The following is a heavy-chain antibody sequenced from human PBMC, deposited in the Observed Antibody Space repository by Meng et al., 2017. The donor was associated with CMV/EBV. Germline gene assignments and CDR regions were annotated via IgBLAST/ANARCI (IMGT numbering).Heavy chain of an antibody. CDR2: IIPIFGTA. CDR1: GGTFSSYA. V-gene: IGHV1-69*05. J-gene: IGHJ6*02. D-gene: IGHD2-2*02. Sequence: SVKVSCKASGGTFSSYAISWVRQAPGQGLEWMGGIIPIFGTANYAQKFQGRVTITTDESTSTAYMELSSLRSEDTAVYYCTGQDCSSTSCYTQTDYYYYGMDVWGQGTTVTVS. CDR3: TGQDCSSTSCYTQTDYYYYGMDV.